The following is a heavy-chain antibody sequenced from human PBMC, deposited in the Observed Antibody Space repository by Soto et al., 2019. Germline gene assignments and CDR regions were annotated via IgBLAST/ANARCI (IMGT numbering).Heavy chain of an antibody. D-gene: IGHD3-3*01. Sequence: QVQLVESGGGVVQPGRSLRLSCAASGFTFSSYGMHWVRQAPGKGLEWVAVISYDGSNKYYTDSVKGRFTISRDNSKNTLYLQMNSLRAEDTAVYYCAKVRDFGVAFNWFDPWGQGTLVTVSS. CDR1: GFTFSSYG. CDR3: AKVRDFGVAFNWFDP. J-gene: IGHJ5*02. CDR2: ISYDGSNK. V-gene: IGHV3-30*18.